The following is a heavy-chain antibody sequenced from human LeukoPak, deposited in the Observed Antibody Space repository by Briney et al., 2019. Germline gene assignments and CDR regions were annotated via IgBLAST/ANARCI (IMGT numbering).Heavy chain of an antibody. D-gene: IGHD3-10*01. J-gene: IGHJ4*02. V-gene: IGHV4-59*01. CDR1: GGSISSYY. CDR2: IYYSGST. Sequence: TETLSLTCTVSGGSISSYYWSWIRQPPGKGLEWIGYIYYSGSTNYNPFLKSRVTISVDTSKNQFSLKLSSVTAADTAVYYCARFVYGSGSYYGGYFDYWGQGTLVTVSS. CDR3: ARFVYGSGSYYGGYFDY.